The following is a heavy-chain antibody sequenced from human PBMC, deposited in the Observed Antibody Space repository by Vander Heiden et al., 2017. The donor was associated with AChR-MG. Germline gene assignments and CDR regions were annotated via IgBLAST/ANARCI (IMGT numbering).Heavy chain of an antibody. CDR1: GFTFRSYE. J-gene: IGHJ3*02. Sequence: EVQLVESGGGLVQPGGSLRLSCAASGFTFRSYELNWVRQAPGKGLEWVSYISSSGSTIYYADSVKGRFTISRDNAKNSLYLQMNSLRAEDTAVYYCARDQAEETLDAFDIWGQGTMVTVSS. V-gene: IGHV3-48*03. CDR2: ISSSGSTI. CDR3: ARDQAEETLDAFDI.